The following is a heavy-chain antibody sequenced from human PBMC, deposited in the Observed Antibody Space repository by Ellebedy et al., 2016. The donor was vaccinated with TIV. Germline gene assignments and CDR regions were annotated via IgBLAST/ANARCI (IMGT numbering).Heavy chain of an antibody. CDR2: IYSGGGT. CDR1: GFTVSSNF. J-gene: IGHJ4*02. D-gene: IGHD6-13*01. Sequence: GESLKISCAASGFTVSSNFMSWVRQAPGKGLEWVSVIYSGGGTYYADSVKGRSTISRDNSKNTLYLQMNSLRAEDTAVYYCARDLSIAAAGIRYFDYWGQGTLVTVSS. V-gene: IGHV3-53*01. CDR3: ARDLSIAAAGIRYFDY.